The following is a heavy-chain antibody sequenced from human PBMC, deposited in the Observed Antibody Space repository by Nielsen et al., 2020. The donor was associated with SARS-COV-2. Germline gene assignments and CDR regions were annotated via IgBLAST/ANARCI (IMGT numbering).Heavy chain of an antibody. J-gene: IGHJ6*01. D-gene: IGHD2-21*01. CDR2: VRGSGDKT. CDR1: GFTFNSYA. Sequence: GESLNISCAASGFTFNSYAMAWVRQAPAKGQEWVSGVRGSGDKTYYADSVKGRFTISRDNSRNTLHLQMNSLGVEDTPVYFCARFVRIVEVGCGATFPDVLYVCGKGTSVTVSS. CDR3: ARFVRIVEVGCGATFPDVLYV. V-gene: IGHV3-23*01.